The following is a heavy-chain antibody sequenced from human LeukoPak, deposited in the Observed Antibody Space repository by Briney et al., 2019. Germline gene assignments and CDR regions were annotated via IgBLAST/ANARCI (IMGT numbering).Heavy chain of an antibody. CDR2: IYPGDSDT. J-gene: IGHJ5*02. CDR3: ARNDFWSASWFDP. CDR1: GYRFTSYW. Sequence: GESLKISCKGSGYRFTSYWIGWVRQMPGKGLEWMGIIYPGDSDTRYSPSSQGQVTISADKSISTAYLQWSSLKASDTAMYYCARNDFWSASWFDPWGQGTLVTVSS. D-gene: IGHD3-3*01. V-gene: IGHV5-51*01.